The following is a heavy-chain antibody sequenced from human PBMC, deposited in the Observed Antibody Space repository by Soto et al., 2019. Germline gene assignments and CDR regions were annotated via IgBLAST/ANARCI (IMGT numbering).Heavy chain of an antibody. CDR1: GGSFSGYY. D-gene: IGHD4-4*01. CDR3: ARGRVTSYYYYYGMDV. V-gene: IGHV4-34*01. J-gene: IGHJ6*02. CDR2: INHSGST. Sequence: SETLSLTCAVYGGSFSGYYWSWIRQPPGKGLEWIGEINHSGSTNYNPSLKSRVTISVDTSKNQFSLKLSSVTAADTAVYYCARGRVTSYYYYYGMDVWGQGTTVTVSS.